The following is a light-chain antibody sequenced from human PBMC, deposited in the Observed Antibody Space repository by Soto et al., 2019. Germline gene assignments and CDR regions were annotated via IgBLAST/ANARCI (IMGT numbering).Light chain of an antibody. Sequence: QSVLTQSPSVSAAPGQKVTISCSGISSNIGNNYVSWYQQLPGTAPKLLIYDNNKRPSGIPDRFSGSKSGTSGTLDITGLQTGDEADYYCATWDGSLPGEVVGGGTKLTVL. J-gene: IGLJ2*01. CDR2: DNN. CDR3: ATWDGSLPGEV. CDR1: SSNIGNNY. V-gene: IGLV1-51*01.